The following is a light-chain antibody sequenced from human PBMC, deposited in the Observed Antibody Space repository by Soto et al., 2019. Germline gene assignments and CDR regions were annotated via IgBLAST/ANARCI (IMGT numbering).Light chain of an antibody. Sequence: DIQMTQSPSSLSASVGDRVTITCRASQSISNYLNWYQQKPGKAPNLLIYAASSLQSGVPSRFSASGSGTDFTLTISSLQAEDLATYYCQQSYSTPRTFGQGTKVEIK. V-gene: IGKV1-39*01. CDR3: QQSYSTPRT. CDR1: QSISNY. J-gene: IGKJ1*01. CDR2: AAS.